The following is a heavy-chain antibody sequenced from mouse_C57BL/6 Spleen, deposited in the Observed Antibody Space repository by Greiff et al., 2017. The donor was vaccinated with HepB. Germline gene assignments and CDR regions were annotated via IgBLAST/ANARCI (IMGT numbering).Heavy chain of an antibody. CDR2: ISSGGDYI. Sequence: EVKLMESGEGLVKPGGSLKLSCAASGFTFSSYAMSWVRQTPEKRLEWVAYISSGGDYIYYADTVKGRFTISRDNARNTLYLQMSSLKSEDTAMYYCTRGAIYYDYGFDYWGQGTTLTVSS. D-gene: IGHD2-4*01. J-gene: IGHJ2*01. CDR1: GFTFSSYA. CDR3: TRGAIYYDYGFDY. V-gene: IGHV5-9-1*02.